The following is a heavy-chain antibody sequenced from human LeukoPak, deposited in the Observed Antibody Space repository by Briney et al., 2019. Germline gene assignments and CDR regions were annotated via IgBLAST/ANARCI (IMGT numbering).Heavy chain of an antibody. CDR1: GFTVSSNY. Sequence: GGSLRLSCAASGFTVSSNYMSCVRQAPGEGLEWVSVIYSGGSTYYADSVQGRFTISRDNPKNTLYLQMNSPRAEDTAVYYCARAPTVTGSYYYYYMDVWGKGTTVTVSS. CDR2: IYSGGST. V-gene: IGHV3-53*01. D-gene: IGHD4-11*01. CDR3: ARAPTVTGSYYYYYMDV. J-gene: IGHJ6*03.